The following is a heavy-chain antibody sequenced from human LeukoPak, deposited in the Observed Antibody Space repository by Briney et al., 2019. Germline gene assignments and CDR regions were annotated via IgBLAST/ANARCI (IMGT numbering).Heavy chain of an antibody. V-gene: IGHV4-61*02. CDR2: LNPSGTT. J-gene: IGHJ4*02. CDR1: GGSISNNNYY. CDR3: ARGRPYVDYFDY. D-gene: IGHD3-16*01. Sequence: SETLSLTCTVSGGSISNNNYYLTWIRQPAGKGLEWIGRLNPSGTTNYNSSLESRVTISADTSENQFSLKLSSVTAADTAVYYCARGRPYVDYFDYWGQGALVTVSS.